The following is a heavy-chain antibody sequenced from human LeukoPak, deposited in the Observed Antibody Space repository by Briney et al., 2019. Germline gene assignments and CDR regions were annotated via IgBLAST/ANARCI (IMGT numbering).Heavy chain of an antibody. D-gene: IGHD3-10*01. CDR1: GFTIDGYA. J-gene: IGHJ5*02. CDR2: ICWNSSSI. Sequence: ARTLSLSCAASGFTIDGYALHWVRQAPGKGLEWVWGICWNSSSIGYADPVKGRFTISRDNAKNILLLHMNSMSADATAVYFCAKRGVGIRVIRVGSHKDAHFFDPGGQGPLVTV. CDR3: AKRGVGIRVIRVGSHKDAHFFDP. V-gene: IGHV3-9*01.